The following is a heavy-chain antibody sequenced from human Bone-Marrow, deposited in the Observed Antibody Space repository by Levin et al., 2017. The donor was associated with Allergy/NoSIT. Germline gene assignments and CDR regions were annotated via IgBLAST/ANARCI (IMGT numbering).Heavy chain of an antibody. CDR2: IYHNGIT. J-gene: IGHJ4*02. V-gene: IGHV4-30-4*01. CDR3: ARSPDCTTTSCFSLFDY. D-gene: IGHD2-2*01. Sequence: SETLSLTCTVSGASVSGADYYWSWIRQPPGKGLEWVGYIYHNGITFYSPSLKSRLTISLDTSKNPFSLNLNSVTAADTAVYYCARSPDCTTTSCFSLFDYWGQGALVTVSS. CDR1: GASVSGADYY.